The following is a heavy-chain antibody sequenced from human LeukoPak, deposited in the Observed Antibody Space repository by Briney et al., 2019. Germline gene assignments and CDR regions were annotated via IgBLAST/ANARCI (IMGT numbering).Heavy chain of an antibody. CDR3: SRFDYIWEDHEEAHAMDAFDI. V-gene: IGHV4-38-2*02. D-gene: IGHD3-16*01. J-gene: IGHJ3*02. CDR2: IHHSGNI. Sequence: PSETLSLTCTVSGQAINIGYQWGSIRQTPGKGLEGIGNIHHSGNIDYIPSLKIRLAISLDTYKNRFSLNLSSVTAADTALYYCSRFDYIWEDHEEAHAMDAFDIWGQGTMVTVSS. CDR1: GQAINIGYQ.